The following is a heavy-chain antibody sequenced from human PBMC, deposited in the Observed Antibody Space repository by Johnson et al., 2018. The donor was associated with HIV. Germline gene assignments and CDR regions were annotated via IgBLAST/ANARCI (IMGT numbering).Heavy chain of an antibody. V-gene: IGHV3-66*01. CDR2: IYSGGST. D-gene: IGHD1-26*01. CDR1: GLTVRSNY. CDR3: ARDDTWGDAFDI. J-gene: IGHJ3*02. Sequence: VQLVESGGGLVQPGGSLRLSCAASGLTVRSNYMSWVRQAPGKGLEWVSLIYSGGSTYYADSVKGRFTISRDNSKNTLYLQMNSLRAEDTAVYYCARDDTWGDAFDIWGQGTMVTVSS.